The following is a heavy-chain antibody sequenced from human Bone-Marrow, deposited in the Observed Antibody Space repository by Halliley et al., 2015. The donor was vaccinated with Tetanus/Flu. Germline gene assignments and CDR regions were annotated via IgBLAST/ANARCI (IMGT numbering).Heavy chain of an antibody. CDR1: GDKVSSNTST. CDR2: TYYRSKWNI. J-gene: IGHJ4*02. V-gene: IGHV6-1*01. CDR3: ARGGSSLDY. Sequence: GLVKPSQTLSLTCAISGDKVSSNTSTWNWIRQSRSRGLEWLGRTYYRSKWNIDYAESVKSRITIKPDTSKNQFSLQLNSVTPEDSAVYSCARGGSSLDYWGQGALVTVSS. D-gene: IGHD5-12*01.